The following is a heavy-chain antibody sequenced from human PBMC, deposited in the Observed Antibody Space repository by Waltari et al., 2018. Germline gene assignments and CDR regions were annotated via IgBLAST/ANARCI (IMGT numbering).Heavy chain of an antibody. J-gene: IGHJ3*02. Sequence: QVQLVQSGAEVTKPGSSVKVSCKASGGTFITSPINWVRQAPGQGLEWMGRIIPLLGTATYAQKFQGRVSITADESTSTAYMDLRSLRSEDTAVYYCARDEGQLERRDGSFDIWGQGTMVTVSS. CDR3: ARDEGQLERRDGSFDI. D-gene: IGHD1-1*01. CDR1: GGTFITSP. CDR2: IIPLLGTA. V-gene: IGHV1-69*08.